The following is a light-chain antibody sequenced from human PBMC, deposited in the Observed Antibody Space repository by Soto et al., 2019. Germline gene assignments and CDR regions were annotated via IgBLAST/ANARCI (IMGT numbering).Light chain of an antibody. CDR1: SSDVCGYNF. Sequence: QSVLTQPASVSGSPGQSITISCTGTSSDVCGYNFVSWYQQHPGKAPKLIIYDVSNRPSGVSNRFSGSKSDNTASLTISGLQAEDEADYHCISYTSSSTYVFGTGTKLTVL. V-gene: IGLV2-14*03. J-gene: IGLJ1*01. CDR3: ISYTSSSTYV. CDR2: DVS.